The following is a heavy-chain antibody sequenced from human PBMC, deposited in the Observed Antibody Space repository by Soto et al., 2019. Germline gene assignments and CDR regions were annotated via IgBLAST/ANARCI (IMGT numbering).Heavy chain of an antibody. J-gene: IGHJ5*02. CDR3: ARTQPGDCSGGSCYIYWFDP. CDR1: GYTFTSYA. D-gene: IGHD2-15*01. Sequence: ASVKVSCKASGYTFTSYAMHWVRQAPGQRLEWMGWINVGNGNTKYSQKFQGRVTITRDTSASTAYMELSSLRSEDTAVYYCARTQPGDCSGGSCYIYWFDPWGQGTLVTVSS. V-gene: IGHV1-3*01. CDR2: INVGNGNT.